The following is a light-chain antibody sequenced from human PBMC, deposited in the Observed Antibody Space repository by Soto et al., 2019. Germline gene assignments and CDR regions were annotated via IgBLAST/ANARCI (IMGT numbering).Light chain of an antibody. J-gene: IGKJ2*01. V-gene: IGKV1-27*01. CDR2: AAS. Sequence: DIQMTQSPSSLSASVGDRVTITCRASQGISNYLAWYQQKPGKVPKLLIYAASTLQSGVPSRFSGSGSGTDFTLTISSLQPEDVATYYCQKYNSAPAYTFGQGTKPEIK. CDR3: QKYNSAPAYT. CDR1: QGISNY.